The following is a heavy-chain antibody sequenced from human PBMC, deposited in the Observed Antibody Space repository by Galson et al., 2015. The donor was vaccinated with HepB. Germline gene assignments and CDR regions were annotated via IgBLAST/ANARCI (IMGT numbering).Heavy chain of an antibody. V-gene: IGHV3-43*01. D-gene: IGHD2-2*01. CDR1: GFTFDDYT. J-gene: IGHJ4*02. CDR2: ISWDGGST. CDR3: AKDLRSGYCSSTSCPRGFDY. Sequence: SLRLSCAASGFTFDDYTMHWVRQAPGKGLEWVSLISWDGGSTYYADSVKGRFTISRDNSKNSLYLQVNSLRTEDTALYYCAKDLRSGYCSSTSCPRGFDYWGQGTLVTVSS.